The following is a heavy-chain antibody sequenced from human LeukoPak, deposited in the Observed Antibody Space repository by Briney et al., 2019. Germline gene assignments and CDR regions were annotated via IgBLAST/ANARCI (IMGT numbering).Heavy chain of an antibody. J-gene: IGHJ4*02. Sequence: PGGSLRLSCAASGFTFRNYAMHWVRQTPGKGLEWVTVISHDESNEYYADSVKGRFTISRDNSKNTLYLQMNSLRADDTAVYYCARDTALLDYFDYWGQGTLVTVSS. CDR2: ISHDESNE. D-gene: IGHD5-18*01. V-gene: IGHV3-30-3*01. CDR3: ARDTALLDYFDY. CDR1: GFTFRNYA.